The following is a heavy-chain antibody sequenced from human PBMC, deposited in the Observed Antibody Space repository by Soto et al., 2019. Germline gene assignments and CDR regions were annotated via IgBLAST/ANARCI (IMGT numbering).Heavy chain of an antibody. J-gene: IGHJ3*02. V-gene: IGHV3-48*03. CDR2: ISSSGSTI. CDR3: ARVMRVVGATHDAFYT. CDR1: GFTFSSYE. Sequence: GGSLRLSCAASGFTFSSYEMNWVRQAPGKGLEWVSYISSSGSTIYYADSVKGRFTISRDNAKNSLYLQMNSLRAEDTAVYYCARVMRVVGATHDAFYTWGHGTMVTV. D-gene: IGHD1-26*01.